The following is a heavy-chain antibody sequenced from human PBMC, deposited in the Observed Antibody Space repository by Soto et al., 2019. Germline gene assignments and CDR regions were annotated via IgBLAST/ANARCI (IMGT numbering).Heavy chain of an antibody. CDR3: ARGNTRLHYGMDV. Sequence: GGSLRLSCAASGFIFSDYYMTWIRQAPGKGLEWVSYISTIASTIYYADSVKGRFTISRDNAKSSLYLQMNSLSPEDTAVYYCARGNTRLHYGMDVWGQGTTVTVSS. J-gene: IGHJ6*02. V-gene: IGHV3-11*01. CDR2: ISTIASTI. CDR1: GFIFSDYY. D-gene: IGHD6-25*01.